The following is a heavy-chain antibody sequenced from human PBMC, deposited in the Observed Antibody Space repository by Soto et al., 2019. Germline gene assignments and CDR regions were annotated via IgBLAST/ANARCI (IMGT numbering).Heavy chain of an antibody. CDR3: ARSAGGSYPQYDY. CDR2: ISYDGRDK. V-gene: IGHV3-30*04. CDR1: GFTFSSYA. D-gene: IGHD1-26*01. J-gene: IGHJ4*02. Sequence: GGSLRLSCAASGFTFSSYAMHWVRQAPGTGLEWVAVISYDGRDKYYPDSVKGRFTISRDNSKNTLYLHMNSLRAEDTAVYYCARSAGGSYPQYDYWGQGTLVTVSS.